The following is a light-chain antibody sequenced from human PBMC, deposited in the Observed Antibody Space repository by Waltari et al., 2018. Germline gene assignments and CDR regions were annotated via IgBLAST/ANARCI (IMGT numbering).Light chain of an antibody. CDR3: CSYAGLGIYV. J-gene: IGLJ1*01. CDR2: EVT. Sequence: TQPASVSGSPGQSLTGSGTGTRRDVGNSTLASWYQQYPGKAPRLMVYEVTKRTSGVSDRFFGSKSGNTASLTISGLQSEDEADYYCCSYAGLGIYVFGTGTKVTVL. CDR1: RRDVGNSTL. V-gene: IGLV2-23*02.